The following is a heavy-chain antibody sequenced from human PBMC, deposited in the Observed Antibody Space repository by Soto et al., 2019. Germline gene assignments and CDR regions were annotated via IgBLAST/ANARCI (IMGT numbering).Heavy chain of an antibody. J-gene: IGHJ4*02. V-gene: IGHV1-18*01. CDR3: ARRYGDPSSAAGFDK. Sequence: GASVKVSCKTSGYSFTDYGINWVRQAPGQGLEWVGWISTYNGRTNYVEKPQGRVTMTTDTSTTTVYMDLRSLRYDDTAVYYCARRYGDPSSAAGFDKWGQGTLVTVSS. CDR2: ISTYNGRT. CDR1: GYSFTDYG. D-gene: IGHD4-17*01.